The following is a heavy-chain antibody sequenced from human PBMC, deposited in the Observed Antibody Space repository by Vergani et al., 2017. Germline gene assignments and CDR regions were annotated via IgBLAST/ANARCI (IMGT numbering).Heavy chain of an antibody. CDR2: ISGGGGST. CDR3: NPYYYDSSGYYYFDY. J-gene: IGHJ4*02. CDR1: GFTFSSYA. D-gene: IGHD3-22*01. Sequence: EVQLLESGGGLVQPGGSLRLSCAASGFTFSSYAMSWVRQAPGKGLEWVSAISGGGGSTYYADSVKGRFTISRDNSKNTLYLQMNSLRAEDTAVYYCNPYYYDSSGYYYFDYWGQGTLVTVSS. V-gene: IGHV3-23*01.